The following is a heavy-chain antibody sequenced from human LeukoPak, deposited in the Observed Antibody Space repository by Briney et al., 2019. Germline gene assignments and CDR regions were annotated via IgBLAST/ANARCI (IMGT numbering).Heavy chain of an antibody. CDR1: GYTFTGYY. Sequence: AASVKVSCKASGYTFTGYYMHWVRQAPGQGLEWMGRINPNSGGTNYAQKFQGRVTMTRDTSISTAYMELSRLRSDDTAVYYCARDVGVPAAHAWFDPWGQGTLVTVSS. V-gene: IGHV1-2*06. J-gene: IGHJ5*02. CDR3: ARDVGVPAAHAWFDP. CDR2: INPNSGGT. D-gene: IGHD2-2*01.